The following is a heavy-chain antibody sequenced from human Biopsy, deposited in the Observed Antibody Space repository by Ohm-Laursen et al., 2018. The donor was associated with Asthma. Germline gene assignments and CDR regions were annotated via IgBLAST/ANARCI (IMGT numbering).Heavy chain of an antibody. CDR3: VRDGTDDAFDI. J-gene: IGHJ3*02. Sequence: SLRLSCTASGFSFSNFAIHWVRQAPGKGLEWVGVISRDASTQDYADSVKGRFTMARDNSRNTLDLQMNSLREEDTAVYYCVRDGTDDAFDIWGQGTVVSVSS. D-gene: IGHD1-1*01. CDR1: GFSFSNFA. V-gene: IGHV3-30*01. CDR2: ISRDASTQ.